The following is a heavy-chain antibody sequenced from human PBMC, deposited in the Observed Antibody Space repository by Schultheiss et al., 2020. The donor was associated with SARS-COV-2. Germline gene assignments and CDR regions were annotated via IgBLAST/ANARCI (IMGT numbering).Heavy chain of an antibody. J-gene: IGHJ4*02. Sequence: GSLRLSCAASGFTFSSYSMNWVRQAPGKGLEWVSFISTSSDYIYYADSVKGRFTTSRDNPKNSLYLQMNSLRAEDTAVYYCARDTPTGSNYVGNFWGQGTLVTVSS. V-gene: IGHV3-21*01. CDR2: ISTSSDYI. CDR3: ARDTPTGSNYVGNF. CDR1: GFTFSSYS. D-gene: IGHD4-11*01.